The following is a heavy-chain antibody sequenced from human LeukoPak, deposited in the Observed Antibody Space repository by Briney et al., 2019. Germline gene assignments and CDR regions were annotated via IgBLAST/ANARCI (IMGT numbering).Heavy chain of an antibody. CDR3: ARHSRRFPSHCSGGSCYYWYFDY. CDR2: IYTSGST. D-gene: IGHD2-15*01. CDR1: GGPISSYY. Sequence: PSETLSLTCTVSGGPISSYYWSWIRQPPGKGLEWIGYIYTSGSTDYNPSLKSRVTISVDTSKNQFSLKLSSVTAADTAVYYCARHSRRFPSHCSGGSCYYWYFDYWGQGTLVTVSS. V-gene: IGHV4-4*09. J-gene: IGHJ4*02.